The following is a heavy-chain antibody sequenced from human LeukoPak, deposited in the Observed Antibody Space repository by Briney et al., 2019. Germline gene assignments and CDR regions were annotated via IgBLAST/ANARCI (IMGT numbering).Heavy chain of an antibody. CDR2: ISGDSGLI. CDR1: GFTLITHN. D-gene: IGHD2-15*01. J-gene: IGHJ5*02. V-gene: IGHV3-48*01. Sequence: GGSLRLSCAASGFTLITHNMDWVRQAPGKGLEWISFISGDSGLIYYADSVKGRFTISRDNAKNSLYLQMNSLTAEDTAVYYCAREGIIREVGRNWFDPWGQGTLVTVSS. CDR3: AREGIIREVGRNWFDP.